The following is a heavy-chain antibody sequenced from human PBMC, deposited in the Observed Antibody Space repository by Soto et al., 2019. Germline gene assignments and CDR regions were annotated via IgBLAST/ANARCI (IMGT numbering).Heavy chain of an antibody. CDR2: ISGSGGST. Sequence: GSLRLSCAASGFTFSSYAMSWVRQAPGKGLEWVSAISGSGGSTYYADSVKGRFTISRDNSKNTLYLQMNSLRAEDTAVYYCAKDPDPPTTVTTYFDYWGQGTLVTVSS. V-gene: IGHV3-23*01. CDR3: AKDPDPPTTVTTYFDY. D-gene: IGHD4-17*01. J-gene: IGHJ4*02. CDR1: GFTFSSYA.